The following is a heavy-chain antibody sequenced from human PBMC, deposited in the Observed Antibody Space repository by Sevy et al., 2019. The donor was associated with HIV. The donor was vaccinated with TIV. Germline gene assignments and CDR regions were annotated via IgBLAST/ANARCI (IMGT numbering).Heavy chain of an antibody. V-gene: IGHV3-30*04. Sequence: GGSLRLSCAASGFTFSSYAMHWVRQAPGKGLEWVAVISYDGSNKYYAYSVKGRFTISRDNSKNTLYLQMNSLRAEDTAVYYCARALSSSWYTGAFQHWGQGTLVTVSS. CDR3: ARALSSSWYTGAFQH. CDR1: GFTFSSYA. D-gene: IGHD6-13*01. J-gene: IGHJ1*01. CDR2: ISYDGSNK.